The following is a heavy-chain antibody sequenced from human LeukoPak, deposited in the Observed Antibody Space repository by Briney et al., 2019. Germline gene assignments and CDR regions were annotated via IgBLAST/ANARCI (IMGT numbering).Heavy chain of an antibody. CDR1: GGTFNSYA. J-gene: IGHJ3*02. Sequence: ASVKVSCKASGGTFNSYAISWVRQAPGQGLEWMGGIIPIFGTTNYARKFRGRVTLTADKSTRTAYMELSSLRSEDTAVYYCARETTLLWFGELLAFDIWGQGTMVTVSS. D-gene: IGHD3-10*01. V-gene: IGHV1-69*06. CDR2: IIPIFGTT. CDR3: ARETTLLWFGELLAFDI.